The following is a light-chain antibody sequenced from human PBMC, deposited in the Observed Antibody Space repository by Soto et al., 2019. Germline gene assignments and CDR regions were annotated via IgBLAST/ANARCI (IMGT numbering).Light chain of an antibody. J-gene: IGLJ2*01. CDR3: ATWDDSLNGVV. V-gene: IGLV1-44*01. Sequence: QSVLTQPPSASGTPGQRVSISCSGGSSNIGTNTVNWYQHLPGTAPKLLIFSNDERPSGVPDRFSGSKSGTSASLAISELQSDDEADHYCATWDDSLNGVVFGGRTKVTVL. CDR2: SND. CDR1: SSNIGTNT.